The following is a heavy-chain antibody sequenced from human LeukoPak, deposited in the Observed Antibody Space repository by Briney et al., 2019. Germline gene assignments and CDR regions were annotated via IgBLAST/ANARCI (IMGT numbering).Heavy chain of an antibody. CDR2: ISYDGSNK. J-gene: IGHJ6*02. D-gene: IGHD1-14*01. CDR3: ARNRRPYYYYGMDV. CDR1: GFTFSSYA. Sequence: GGSLRLSCAASGFTFSSYATHWVRQAPGKGLEWVAVISYDGSNKYYADSVKGRFTISRDNSKNTLYLQMNSLRAEDTAVYYCARNRRPYYYYGMDVWGQGTTVTVSS. V-gene: IGHV3-30-3*01.